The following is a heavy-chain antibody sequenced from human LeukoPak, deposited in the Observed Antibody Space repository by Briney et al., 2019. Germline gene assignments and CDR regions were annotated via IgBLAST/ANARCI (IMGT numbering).Heavy chain of an antibody. CDR1: GGSISSGSYY. CDR3: ASAWLGSGWNYFFDY. CDR2: IYTSGST. D-gene: IGHD6-19*01. Sequence: SETLSLTCTVSGGSISSGSYYWSWIRQPAGKGLEWIGRIYTSGSTNYNPSLKSRVTISVDTSKNQFSLKLTSVTAADTAVYYCASAWLGSGWNYFFDYWGQGTLVTVSS. V-gene: IGHV4-61*02. J-gene: IGHJ4*02.